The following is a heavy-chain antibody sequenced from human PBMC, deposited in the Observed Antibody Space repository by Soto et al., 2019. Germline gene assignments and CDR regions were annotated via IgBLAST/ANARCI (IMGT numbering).Heavy chain of an antibody. CDR3: ARDRVPYSNYEYYYYGMDV. Sequence: PGGSLRLSCAASGFTFSSYWMHWVRQAPGKGLVWVSRINSDGSSTSYADSVKGRFTISRDNAKNTLYLQMNNLRAEDTAVYYCARDRVPYSNYEYYYYGMDVWGQGTTVTVSS. CDR2: INSDGSST. V-gene: IGHV3-74*01. D-gene: IGHD4-4*01. CDR1: GFTFSSYW. J-gene: IGHJ6*02.